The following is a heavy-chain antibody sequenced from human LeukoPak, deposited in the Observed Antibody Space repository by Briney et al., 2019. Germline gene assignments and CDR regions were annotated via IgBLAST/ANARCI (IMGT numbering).Heavy chain of an antibody. J-gene: IGHJ4*02. CDR2: ISGTGSST. Sequence: GGSLRLSCAASGFTFSSYEMNWVRQAPGKGLEWVSAISGTGSSTYYADSVKGRFTISRDNSKNTLYLQMNSLRAEDTAVYYCAKDLVGGDWGQGTLATVSS. D-gene: IGHD2-21*01. V-gene: IGHV3-23*01. CDR3: AKDLVGGD. CDR1: GFTFSSYE.